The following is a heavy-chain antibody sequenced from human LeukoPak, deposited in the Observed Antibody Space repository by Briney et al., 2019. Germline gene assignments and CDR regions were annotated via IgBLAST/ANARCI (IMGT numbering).Heavy chain of an antibody. CDR1: GGSISSYY. J-gene: IGHJ4*02. Sequence: SETLPLTCTVSGGSISSYYWSWIRQPPGKGLEWIGYIYYSGSTNYNPSLKSRVTISVDTSKNQFSLKLSSVTAADTAVYYCASNYYGSGSLDYWGQGNLVTVSS. D-gene: IGHD3-10*01. CDR2: IYYSGST. CDR3: ASNYYGSGSLDY. V-gene: IGHV4-59*08.